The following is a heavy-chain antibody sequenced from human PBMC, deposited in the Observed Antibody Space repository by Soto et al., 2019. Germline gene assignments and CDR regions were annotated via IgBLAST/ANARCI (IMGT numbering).Heavy chain of an antibody. CDR1: GYTFTNYD. D-gene: IGHD3-10*01. CDR2: INPNSGNI. J-gene: IGHJ3*02. CDR3: ARAHASLHDAFDI. Sequence: AASVKVSCKASGYTFTNYDIHWVRQATGQGLEWMGWINPNSGNIGYAEKFQGRVIMTRNTSISTDYMEVSSLRSEDTAVYYCARAHASLHDAFDIWGHGTMVTVSS. V-gene: IGHV1-8*01.